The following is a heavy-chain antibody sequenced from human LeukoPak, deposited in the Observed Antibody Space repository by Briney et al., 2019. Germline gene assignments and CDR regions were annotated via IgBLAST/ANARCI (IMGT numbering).Heavy chain of an antibody. CDR2: IIPIFGTA. CDR1: GGTFSSYA. J-gene: IGHJ4*02. CDR3: ARAYYYDSSAQSTPFDY. Sequence: SVKVSCKASGGTFSSYAISWVRRAPGQGLEWMGGIIPIFGTANYAQKFQGRVTITADESTSTAYMELSSLRSEDTAVYYCARAYYYDSSAQSTPFDYWGQGTLVTVSS. D-gene: IGHD3-22*01. V-gene: IGHV1-69*01.